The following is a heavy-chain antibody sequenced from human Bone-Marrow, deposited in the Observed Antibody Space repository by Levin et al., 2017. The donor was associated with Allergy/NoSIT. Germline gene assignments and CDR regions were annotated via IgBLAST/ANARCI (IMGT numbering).Heavy chain of an antibody. CDR2: ISYDGGKQ. CDR3: AKGIMATTPGVYYFYVYGMDV. D-gene: IGHD1-26*01. V-gene: IGHV3-30*18. J-gene: IGHJ6*02. CDR1: GFTFSNYG. Sequence: SCAASGFTFSNYGLHWARQAPGKGLEWVAVISYDGGKQYYADSVKDRFTISRDNSNNTVYLQMSSLKTEDTAVYNCAKGIMATTPGVYYFYVYGMDVWGQGTTVTVTS.